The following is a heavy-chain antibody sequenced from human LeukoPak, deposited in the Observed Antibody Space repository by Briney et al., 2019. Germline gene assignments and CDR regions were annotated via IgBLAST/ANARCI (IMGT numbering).Heavy chain of an antibody. Sequence: SETLSLTCTVSGGSISSGDYYWSWIRQPPGKGLERIGYIYYSGSTYYNPSLKSRVTITVDTSKNQFSLKLSSVTAADTAVYYCARVVAISDYVWGSYRFDYWGQGTLVTVSS. D-gene: IGHD3-16*02. CDR3: ARVVAISDYVWGSYRFDY. CDR1: GGSISSGDYY. J-gene: IGHJ4*02. CDR2: IYYSGST. V-gene: IGHV4-30-4*08.